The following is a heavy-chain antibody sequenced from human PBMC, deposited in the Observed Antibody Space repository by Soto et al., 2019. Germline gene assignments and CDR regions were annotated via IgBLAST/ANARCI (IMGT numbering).Heavy chain of an antibody. J-gene: IGHJ6*03. CDR3: AREGRYYGSGSYYPRRYYYYMDV. CDR2: ISAYSGST. Sequence: ASVKVSCKASGYTFTSYGISWVRQAPGQGLEWMGWISAYSGSTNYNPSLKSRVTISVDTSKNQFSLKLSSVTAADTAVYYCAREGRYYGSGSYYPRRYYYYMDVWGKGTTVTVSS. V-gene: IGHV1-18*01. CDR1: GYTFTSYG. D-gene: IGHD3-10*01.